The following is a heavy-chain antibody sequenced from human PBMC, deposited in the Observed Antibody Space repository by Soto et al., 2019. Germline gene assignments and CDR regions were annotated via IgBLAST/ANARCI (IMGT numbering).Heavy chain of an antibody. V-gene: IGHV3-23*01. D-gene: IGHD3-22*01. J-gene: IGHJ4*02. CDR1: GFTFSSYA. Sequence: GGSLRLSCAASGFTFSSYAMSWVRQAQGKGLEWVSAISGSGGSTYYADSVKGRFTISRDNSKNTLYLQMNSLRAEDTAVYYSAKDHFAGSTMIVVVPGYWGQGTLVTVSS. CDR2: ISGSGGST. CDR3: AKDHFAGSTMIVVVPGY.